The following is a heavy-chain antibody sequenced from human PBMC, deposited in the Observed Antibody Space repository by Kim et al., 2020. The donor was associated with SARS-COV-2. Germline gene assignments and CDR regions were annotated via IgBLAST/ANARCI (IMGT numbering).Heavy chain of an antibody. CDR3: ARTGWLPYYYYGMDV. V-gene: IGHV3-33*01. Sequence: GGSLRLSCAASGFTFSSYGMHWVRQAPGKGLEWVAVIWYDGSNKYYADSVKGRFTISRDNSKNTLYLQMNSLRAEDTAVYYCARTGWLPYYYYGMDVWGQGTTVTVPS. CDR1: GFTFSSYG. J-gene: IGHJ6*02. D-gene: IGHD5-12*01. CDR2: IWYDGSNK.